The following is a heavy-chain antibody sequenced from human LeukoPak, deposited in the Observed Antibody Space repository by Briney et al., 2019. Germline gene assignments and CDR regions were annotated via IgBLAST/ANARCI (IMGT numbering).Heavy chain of an antibody. Sequence: PSQTLSLTCTVSGXSISSGDYYWSWIRQPPGKGLEWIGYISYSGSTYYNPSLKSRVTISVDTSKNQFSLKLSSVTAADTAVYYCARDCSSTSCYAGDAFDIWGQGTMVTVSS. CDR3: ARDCSSTSCYAGDAFDI. V-gene: IGHV4-30-4*01. CDR2: ISYSGST. D-gene: IGHD2-2*01. CDR1: GXSISSGDYY. J-gene: IGHJ3*02.